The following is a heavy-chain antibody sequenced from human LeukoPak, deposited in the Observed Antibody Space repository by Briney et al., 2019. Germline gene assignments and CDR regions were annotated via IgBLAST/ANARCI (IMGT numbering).Heavy chain of an antibody. CDR1: GFTFDDYA. V-gene: IGHV3-43D*04. J-gene: IGHJ6*04. CDR2: ISWDGGST. D-gene: IGHD6-19*01. Sequence: GGSLRLSCAASGFTFDDYAMHWVRQAPGKGLEWVSLISWDGGSTYYADSVKGRFTISRDNSKNSLYLQMNSLRAEDTALYYCAKEIGRYSSGWGAYGTYCYYGMDVWGKGTTVTVSS. CDR3: AKEIGRYSSGWGAYGTYCYYGMDV.